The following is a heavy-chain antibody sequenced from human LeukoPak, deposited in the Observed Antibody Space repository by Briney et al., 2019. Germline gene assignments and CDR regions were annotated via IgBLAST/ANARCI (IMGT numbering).Heavy chain of an antibody. V-gene: IGHV4-39*07. CDR3: ARSGWGMATTNFDY. Sequence: SETLSLTCTVSGGSISSSSYYWGWIRQPPGKGLEWIGSIYYSGSTYYNPSLKSRVTISVDTSKDQFSLKLSSVTAADTAVYYSARSGWGMATTNFDYWGQGTLVTVSS. D-gene: IGHD5-24*01. J-gene: IGHJ4*02. CDR2: IYYSGST. CDR1: GGSISSSSYY.